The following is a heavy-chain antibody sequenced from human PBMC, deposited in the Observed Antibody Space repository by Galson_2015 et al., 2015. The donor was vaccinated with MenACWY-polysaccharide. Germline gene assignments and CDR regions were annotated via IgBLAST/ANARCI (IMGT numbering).Heavy chain of an antibody. V-gene: IGHV6-1*01. CDR2: TYCRSQWYT. D-gene: IGHD5-24*01. J-gene: IGHJ4*02. CDR1: GDSVSSNPAS. Sequence: CAISGDSVSSNPASWNWIRQSPSRGLEWLGRTYCRSQWYTDYAVSVKSRISINADASQNQFSLQLNSVTPDDTAVYHCARDRGRHSHGPPYYFDFWGQGTLVTVSS. CDR3: ARDRGRHSHGPPYYFDF.